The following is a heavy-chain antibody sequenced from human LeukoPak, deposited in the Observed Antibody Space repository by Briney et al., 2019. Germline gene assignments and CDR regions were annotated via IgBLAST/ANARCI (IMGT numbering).Heavy chain of an antibody. CDR2: ISSSGTYI. J-gene: IGHJ4*02. CDR3: ARGVGNYRYYFDY. Sequence: KPGGSLRHTCAASAFTFSSYAMNWIRQAPGKGLEWVSSISSSGTYIYYADLVEGRFTISRDNAKNSLYLQMNSLRAEDTAVYYCARGVGNYRYYFDYWGQGTLVTVSS. CDR1: AFTFSSYA. D-gene: IGHD3-22*01. V-gene: IGHV3-21*01.